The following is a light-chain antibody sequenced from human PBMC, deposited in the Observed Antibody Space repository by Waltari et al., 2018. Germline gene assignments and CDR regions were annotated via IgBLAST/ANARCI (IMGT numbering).Light chain of an antibody. V-gene: IGLV2-23*02. Sequence: QSALTQPASVSGSPEQSITISCTGTSSDVGSYNLVSWYQQHPGKAPKLMISEVNERPAGVSIRFSGSKSGNTSSLTISGLQAEDEADYYCCSYAGSNTVRFGGGTKLTVL. CDR1: SSDVGSYNL. CDR2: EVN. J-gene: IGLJ2*01. CDR3: CSYAGSNTVR.